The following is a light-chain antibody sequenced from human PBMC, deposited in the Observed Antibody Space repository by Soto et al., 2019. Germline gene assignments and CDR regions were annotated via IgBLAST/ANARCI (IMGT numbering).Light chain of an antibody. V-gene: IGLV2-8*01. CDR2: EVS. CDR3: SSYAGNNNVV. J-gene: IGLJ2*01. Sequence: QSVLTQPPSASGSPGQSVTISCTGTSSDVGDYKFVSWYQQHPGKAPKLLIYEVSRRPSGVPDRFSGSKSGNTASLTVSGLQAEDEADYYCSSYAGNNNVVFGGGTNLTVL. CDR1: SSDVGDYKF.